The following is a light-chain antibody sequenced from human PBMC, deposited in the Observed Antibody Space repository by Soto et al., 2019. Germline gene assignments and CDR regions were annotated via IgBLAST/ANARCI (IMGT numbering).Light chain of an antibody. Sequence: EIVMTQSPATLSVSPGERATLSCRASQSVSSNLAWYQQKPGQAPRLLIHDASTRATGIPARFSGSGSGTEFTLTFNSLQSEDFAVYYCQQYNNWPQTFGQGTKVEIK. CDR1: QSVSSN. CDR3: QQYNNWPQT. J-gene: IGKJ1*01. CDR2: DAS. V-gene: IGKV3-15*01.